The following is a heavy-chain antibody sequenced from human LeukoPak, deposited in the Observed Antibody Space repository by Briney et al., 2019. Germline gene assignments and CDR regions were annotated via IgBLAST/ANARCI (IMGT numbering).Heavy chain of an antibody. CDR2: ISTDNGNT. V-gene: IGHV1-18*01. J-gene: IGHJ2*01. Sequence: ASVKVSCKASGYTFTSYGITWVRQAPGQGLEWMGWISTDNGNTDYAQKLQGRVTMTTDTSTSTAYMELRSLRSDDTAMYYCARTYGDYDGSYWYFDLWGRGTLVTVSS. CDR3: ARTYGDYDGSYWYFDL. CDR1: GYTFTSYG. D-gene: IGHD4-17*01.